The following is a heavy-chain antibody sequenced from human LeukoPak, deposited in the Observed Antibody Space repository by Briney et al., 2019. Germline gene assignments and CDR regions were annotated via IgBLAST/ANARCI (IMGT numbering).Heavy chain of an antibody. J-gene: IGHJ5*02. CDR3: AEDAQRGFDYSNSLEH. D-gene: IGHD4-11*01. V-gene: IGHV3-33*06. CDR1: GFTFSHFG. Sequence: QPGTSLRLSCEASGFTFSHFGMHWVRQAPGKGLEWVAVIWSDATNEYYADSVKGRFTISRDNFKRTVSLEMNSLRAEDTAVYYCAEDAQRGFDYSNSLEHWGQGSLVIVSS. CDR2: IWSDATNE.